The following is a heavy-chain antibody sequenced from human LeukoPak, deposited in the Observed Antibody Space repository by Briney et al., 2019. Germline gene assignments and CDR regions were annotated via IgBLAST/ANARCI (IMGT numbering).Heavy chain of an antibody. V-gene: IGHV3-7*03. CDR2: IKQDGSQK. Sequence: GGSLRLSCAASGFTFSTYWMSWVRQAPGKGLEWVANIKQDGSQKYYVDSVKGRFTISRDNAENSLYLQMNSLRAEDTAVYYCAREAWGDYFDYWGQGILVTVSS. D-gene: IGHD3-16*01. CDR1: GFTFSTYW. J-gene: IGHJ4*02. CDR3: AREAWGDYFDY.